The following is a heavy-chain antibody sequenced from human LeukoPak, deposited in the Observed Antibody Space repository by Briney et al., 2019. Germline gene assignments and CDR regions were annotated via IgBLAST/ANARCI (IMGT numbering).Heavy chain of an antibody. CDR2: ISGGGDGT. CDR1: GFTFSTYA. V-gene: IGHV3-23*01. J-gene: IGHJ4*02. CDR3: AKDLHGSGTYFDY. Sequence: GGSLRLSCAASGFTFSTYAMTWVRQAPGKGLECVSTISGGGDGTHYADSVKGRFTISRDNSKNTLYLQMSNLRADDTAVYYCAKDLHGSGTYFDYWGQGTLVPVSS. D-gene: IGHD3-10*01.